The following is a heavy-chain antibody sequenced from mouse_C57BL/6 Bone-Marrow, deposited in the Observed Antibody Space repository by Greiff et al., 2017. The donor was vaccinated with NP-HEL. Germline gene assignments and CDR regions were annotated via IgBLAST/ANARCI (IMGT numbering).Heavy chain of an antibody. V-gene: IGHV5-12*01. CDR3: ARYDSPYAMDY. CDR2: ISNGGGST. CDR1: GFTFSDYY. Sequence: EVQRVESGGGLVQPGGSLKLSCAASGFTFSDYYMYWVRQTPEKRLEWVAYISNGGGSTYYPDTVKGRFTISRDNAKNTLYLQMSRLKSEDTAMYYCARYDSPYAMDYWGQGTSVTVSS. J-gene: IGHJ4*01. D-gene: IGHD2-4*01.